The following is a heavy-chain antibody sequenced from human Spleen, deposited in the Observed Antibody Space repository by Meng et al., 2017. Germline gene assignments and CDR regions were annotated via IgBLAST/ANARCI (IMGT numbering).Heavy chain of an antibody. CDR1: GGSFSGYY. D-gene: IGHD3-9*01. CDR3: ARDLWELRYKAPFDP. Sequence: QVQVQQGGAGLLKPSETLSLTCAGYGGSFSGYYWSWIRQPPGKGLEWIGEINHSGSTNYNPSLKSRVTISVDTSKNQFSLKLSSVTAADTAVYYCARDLWELRYKAPFDPWGQGTLVTVSS. CDR2: INHSGST. V-gene: IGHV4-34*01. J-gene: IGHJ5*02.